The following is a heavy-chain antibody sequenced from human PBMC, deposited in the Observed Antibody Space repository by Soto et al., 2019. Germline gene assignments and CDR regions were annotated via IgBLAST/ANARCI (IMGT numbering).Heavy chain of an antibody. CDR3: ARTASDDYSRNWFDP. CDR1: GGSISSGGYY. V-gene: IGHV4-31*03. CDR2: IYYSGST. D-gene: IGHD4-4*01. J-gene: IGHJ5*02. Sequence: SETLSLTCTVSGGSISSGGYYWSWIRQHPGKGLEWIGYIYYSGSTYYNPSLKSRVTISVDTSKNQFSLKLSSVTAADTAVYYCARTASDDYSRNWFDPWGQGTLVTVSS.